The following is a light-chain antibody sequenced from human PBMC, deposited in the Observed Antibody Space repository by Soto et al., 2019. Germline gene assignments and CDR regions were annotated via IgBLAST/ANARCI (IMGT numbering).Light chain of an antibody. J-gene: IGKJ1*01. CDR3: QQYNNWLRT. CDR2: GAS. CDR1: QSVSSSY. Sequence: EIVLTQSPGTLSLSPGERATLSCRASQSVSSSYLAWYQQKPGQAPRLLIYGASSRATGIPDRFSGSGSGTDFTLTISSLQSEDFAVYYCQQYNNWLRTFGQGTKVDIK. V-gene: IGKV3-20*01.